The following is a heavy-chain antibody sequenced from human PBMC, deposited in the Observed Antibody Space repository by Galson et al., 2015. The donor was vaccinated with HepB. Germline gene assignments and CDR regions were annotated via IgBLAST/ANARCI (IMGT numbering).Heavy chain of an antibody. J-gene: IGHJ4*02. Sequence: SLRLSCAASGFTFSNAWMSWVRQAPGKGLEWVGRIKSKTDGGTTDYAAPVKGRFTISRDDSKNTLYLQMNSLKTEDTAVYYCTTAGSSPGPTVTRSNDYWGQGTLVTVSS. CDR2: IKSKTDGGTT. D-gene: IGHD4-17*01. CDR3: TTAGSSPGPTVTRSNDY. V-gene: IGHV3-15*01. CDR1: GFTFSNAW.